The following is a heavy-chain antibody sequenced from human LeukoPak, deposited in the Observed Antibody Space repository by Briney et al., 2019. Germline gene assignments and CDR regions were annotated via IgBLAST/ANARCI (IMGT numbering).Heavy chain of an antibody. Sequence: GGSLRLSCAASGFTFSPCTMNWVRQAPGKGLEWVTSISSSSTFIYYADSVRGRFTVSRDNAKNSLYLQMNRLRAEDTAVYYCARDSFGFGESSSLPYYFDYWGQGTLVTVSS. CDR2: ISSSSTFI. D-gene: IGHD3-10*01. J-gene: IGHJ4*02. CDR3: ARDSFGFGESSSLPYYFDY. V-gene: IGHV3-21*01. CDR1: GFTFSPCT.